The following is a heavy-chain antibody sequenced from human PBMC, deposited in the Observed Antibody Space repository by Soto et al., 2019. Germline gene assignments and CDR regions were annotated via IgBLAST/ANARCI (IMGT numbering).Heavy chain of an antibody. CDR2: IYYSGST. J-gene: IGHJ6*02. D-gene: IGHD6-19*01. V-gene: IGHV4-59*01. Sequence: PSETLSLTCTVSGGSISSYYWSWIRQPPGKGLEWIGYIYYSGSTNYNPSLKSRVTISVDTSKNQFSLKLSSVTAADTAVYYCARLYSSGWPRNNGMDVWGQGTTVTVSS. CDR1: GGSISSYY. CDR3: ARLYSSGWPRNNGMDV.